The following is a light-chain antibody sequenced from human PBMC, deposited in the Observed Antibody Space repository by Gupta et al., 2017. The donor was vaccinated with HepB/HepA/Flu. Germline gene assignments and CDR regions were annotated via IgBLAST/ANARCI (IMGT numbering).Light chain of an antibody. Sequence: EIVFTQSPGTLSLSPGERATLSCRASQGVSTYLAWYQQKPGQAPRLLIHGASSRATDIPDRFSGSGSGTDFTLTISRLEPEDFAMYYCQQYGGSPETFGQGTKVEIK. CDR3: QQYGGSPET. CDR1: QGVSTY. CDR2: GAS. J-gene: IGKJ1*01. V-gene: IGKV3-20*01.